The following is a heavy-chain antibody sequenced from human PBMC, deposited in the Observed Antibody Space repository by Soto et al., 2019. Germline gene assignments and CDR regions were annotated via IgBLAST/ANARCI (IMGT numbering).Heavy chain of an antibody. Sequence: EVQLVESGGGLVQPGGSLRLSCAASGFTFSLYSMSWVRQAPGKGLEWVSYISRSSTGIHYADSVKGRFTISRDDVTNSMHLQMNSLREGETAVYYWARAVTWGLDVWGQGTTVSISS. J-gene: IGHJ6*02. CDR3: ARAVTWGLDV. CDR2: ISRSSTGI. V-gene: IGHV3-48*02. CDR1: GFTFSLYS. D-gene: IGHD3-10*01.